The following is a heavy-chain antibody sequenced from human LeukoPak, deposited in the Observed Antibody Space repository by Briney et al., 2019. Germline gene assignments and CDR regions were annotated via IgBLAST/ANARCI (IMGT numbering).Heavy chain of an antibody. CDR1: GGTFSSYA. V-gene: IGHV1-69*04. CDR3: ARDPREDESGKPGAFDI. Sequence: GASVKVSCKSSGGTFSSYAINWLRQAPGQGLEWMGRVIPLLRITNYAQKSQGRLTIIADKSTSTAYMELTSLRSEDTAVYYCARDPREDESGKPGAFDIWGQGTMVTVSS. J-gene: IGHJ3*02. D-gene: IGHD3-3*01. CDR2: VIPLLRIT.